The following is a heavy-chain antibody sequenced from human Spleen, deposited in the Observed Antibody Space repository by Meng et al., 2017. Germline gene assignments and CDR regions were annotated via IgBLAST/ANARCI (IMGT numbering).Heavy chain of an antibody. CDR3: ARDEDISAAGKLFGDY. J-gene: IGHJ4*02. D-gene: IGHD6-13*01. V-gene: IGHV1-2*06. Sequence: LVQSGAEVKKPGASVKVSCKASGYTFPCYWLHWVRRAPGQGLEWMGRINPKSGDTHYAQRFQGRVTMTGDTSISTAYMELSGLRSDDTAMYYCARDEDISAAGKLFGDYWGQGTLVTVSS. CDR1: GYTFPCYW. CDR2: INPKSGDT.